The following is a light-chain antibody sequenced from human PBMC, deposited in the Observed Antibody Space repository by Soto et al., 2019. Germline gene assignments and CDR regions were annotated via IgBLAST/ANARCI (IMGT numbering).Light chain of an antibody. J-gene: IGKJ2*01. CDR2: GAS. V-gene: IGKV1-39*01. CDR1: QNINIY. Sequence: QLTQSPSSLSASVGDRVTVTCRASQNINIYLNWYQQKPGKAPTLLIYGASSLQSGVPSRFSGGGSRTDFTLTISSLQAEDFATYYCQQSYRSPYTFGQGTRLEI. CDR3: QQSYRSPYT.